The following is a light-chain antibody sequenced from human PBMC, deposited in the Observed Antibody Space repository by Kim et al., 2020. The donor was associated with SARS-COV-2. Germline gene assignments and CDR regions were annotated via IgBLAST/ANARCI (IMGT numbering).Light chain of an antibody. CDR3: SSYTSSSTVV. J-gene: IGLJ2*01. V-gene: IGLV2-14*03. CDR1: SSDVGGYNY. CDR2: DVS. Sequence: GQGITNSCTGTSSDVGGYNYVSWDKQHPGKAPKLMIYDVSNRPSGVSNRFSGSKSGNTASLTISGLQAEDEADYYCSSYTSSSTVVFGGGTQLTVL.